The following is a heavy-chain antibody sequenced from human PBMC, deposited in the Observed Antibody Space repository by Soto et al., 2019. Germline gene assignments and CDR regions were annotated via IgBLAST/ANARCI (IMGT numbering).Heavy chain of an antibody. CDR1: GYSFTSYW. J-gene: IGHJ6*02. CDR2: IYPGDSDT. Sequence: GESPKISCKGSGYSFTSYWIGWVRQMPGKGLEWMGIIYPGDSDTRYSPSFQGQVTSSADKSISTAYLQWSSLKASDTAMYYCERLGYDILTGSPTLGDYGIDFWGQGTTVTVSS. V-gene: IGHV5-51*01. D-gene: IGHD3-9*01. CDR3: ERLGYDILTGSPTLGDYGIDF.